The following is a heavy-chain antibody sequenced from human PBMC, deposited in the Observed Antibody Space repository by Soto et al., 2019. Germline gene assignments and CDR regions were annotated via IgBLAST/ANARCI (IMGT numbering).Heavy chain of an antibody. D-gene: IGHD3-3*01. CDR3: AKGTEYGVVLMSTFDY. CDR2: MNMDGNRI. V-gene: IGHV3-74*01. J-gene: IGHJ4*02. Sequence: VGFLRLSCAASGFTFSSYWRHWVRQAPGKGLEWVSRMNMDGNRISYRDSVKGRFTISRDNARNSLYLQMNNLRAEDTALYFCAKGTEYGVVLMSTFDYWGQGTLVTVSS. CDR1: GFTFSSYW.